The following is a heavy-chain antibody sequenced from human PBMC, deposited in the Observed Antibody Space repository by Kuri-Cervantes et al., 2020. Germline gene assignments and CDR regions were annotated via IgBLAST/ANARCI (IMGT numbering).Heavy chain of an antibody. D-gene: IGHD2-2*01. CDR2: INHSGST. CDR1: GGSFSGYY. V-gene: IGHV4-34*01. Sequence: SETLSLTCAVYGGSFSGYYWSWIRQPPGKGLEWIGEINHSGSTNYNPSLKSRVTISVDTSKNQFSLKLSPVTAADTAVYYCASPYCSSTSCYENWFDPWGQGTLVTVSS. CDR3: ASPYCSSTSCYENWFDP. J-gene: IGHJ5*02.